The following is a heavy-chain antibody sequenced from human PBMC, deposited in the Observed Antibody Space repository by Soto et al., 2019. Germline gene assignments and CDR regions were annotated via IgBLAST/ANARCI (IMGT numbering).Heavy chain of an antibody. CDR1: GYTFTSYG. Sequence: GASVKVSCKASGYTFTSYGINWVRQAPGQGVEWMGWISAYNGKTHDAQKLQGRVTMTTDTSTSTAYMELRSLRSDDTAVYYCARVQSGYDFAYWGQGTLVTVSS. CDR3: ARVQSGYDFAY. D-gene: IGHD5-12*01. J-gene: IGHJ4*02. CDR2: ISAYNGKT. V-gene: IGHV1-18*01.